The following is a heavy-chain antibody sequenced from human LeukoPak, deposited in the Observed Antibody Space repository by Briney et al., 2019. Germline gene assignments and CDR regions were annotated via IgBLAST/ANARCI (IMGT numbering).Heavy chain of an antibody. V-gene: IGHV3-21*01. Sequence: GGSLGLSCATSGFTFSSSTFGSYTMNWVRQAPGKGLEWVSSISSTGTYIYYTDSVKGRFTISRDIANSLLYLQMNSLRADDTAVYYCARDLDYSTGFDYCGQGTLVTVSS. CDR2: ISSTGTYI. CDR1: GFTFSSSTFGSYT. D-gene: IGHD4-11*01. J-gene: IGHJ4*02. CDR3: ARDLDYSTGFDY.